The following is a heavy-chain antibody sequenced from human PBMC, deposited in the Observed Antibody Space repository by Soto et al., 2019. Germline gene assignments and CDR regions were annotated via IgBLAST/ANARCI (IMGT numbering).Heavy chain of an antibody. CDR3: AKDHAGYCSSTSCYAGAIAFWLDP. CDR1: GFTFSSYA. V-gene: IGHV3-23*01. CDR2: ISGSGGST. Sequence: GGSLRLSCAASGFTFSSYAMSWVRQAPGKGLEWVSAISGSGGSTYYADSVKGRFTISRDNSKNTLYLQMNSLRAEDTAVYYCAKDHAGYCSSTSCYAGAIAFWLDPWGQGTLVTVSS. D-gene: IGHD2-2*01. J-gene: IGHJ5*02.